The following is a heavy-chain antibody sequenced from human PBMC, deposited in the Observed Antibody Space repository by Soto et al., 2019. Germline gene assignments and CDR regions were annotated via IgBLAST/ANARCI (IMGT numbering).Heavy chain of an antibody. J-gene: IGHJ4*02. CDR1: GGTFRNYP. CDR2: IFPITDIP. Sequence: QVQLVQSGTEVKKPGSSVKVSCKASGGTFRNYPINWVRQAPGQGLEWMGSIFPITDIPDYAQNFKARLTISADKSTSTAYMEWSSLTSDDTAMYFCARGPLVVLNYFESWGQGTLVTASS. CDR3: ARGPLVVLNYFES. V-gene: IGHV1-69*02.